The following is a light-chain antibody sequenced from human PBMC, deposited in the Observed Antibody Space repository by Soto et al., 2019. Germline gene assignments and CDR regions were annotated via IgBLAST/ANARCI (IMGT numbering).Light chain of an antibody. Sequence: EIVMTQSPATLSVSPGERATLSCRASQSVSSNYLAWCQQKPGQAPRLLIYGASSRATGIPDRFSGSGSGTDFTLTISSLQPEDFAVYYCQQYNSSPRTFGQGTKVDIK. V-gene: IGKV3-20*01. CDR3: QQYNSSPRT. CDR2: GAS. J-gene: IGKJ1*01. CDR1: QSVSSNY.